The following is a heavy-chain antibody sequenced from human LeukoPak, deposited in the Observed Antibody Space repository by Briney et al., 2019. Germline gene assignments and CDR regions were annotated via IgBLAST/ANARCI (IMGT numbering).Heavy chain of an antibody. CDR2: IVFGSCNT. D-gene: IGHD3-3*01. Sequence: ASVKVSCKASGFTFTSSAMQWVRQARGQRLEWIGWIVFGSCNTNYAQKFQERGTITREMYTSTAYMELSSMRSEDTAVYYCAADPYYDFWSGYYTGSPPTYWGQGTLVTVSS. J-gene: IGHJ4*02. CDR1: GFTFTSSA. V-gene: IGHV1-58*02. CDR3: AADPYYDFWSGYYTGSPPTY.